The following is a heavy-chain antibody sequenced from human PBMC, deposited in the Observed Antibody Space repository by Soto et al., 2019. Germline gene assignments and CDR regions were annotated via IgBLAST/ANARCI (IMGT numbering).Heavy chain of an antibody. V-gene: IGHV3-74*01. Sequence: GGSLRLSCAASGFTFSGYWMHWVRQVPGKGLVWVSRINSDGSSRSYADSVKGRFTISRDNAKNTLHLQMNSLRAEDTAVYYCARVGLGAFDAFDVWGQGTLVTVSS. CDR1: GFTFSGYW. J-gene: IGHJ3*01. CDR2: INSDGSSR. D-gene: IGHD1-26*01. CDR3: ARVGLGAFDAFDV.